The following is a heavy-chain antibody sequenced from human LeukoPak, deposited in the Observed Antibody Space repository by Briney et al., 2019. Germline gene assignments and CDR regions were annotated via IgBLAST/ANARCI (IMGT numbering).Heavy chain of an antibody. CDR3: AEEHSGRG. Sequence: GGSLRLSSVASGFTFSSYGMNWVRQAPGKGLEWVSSISSSGDYIYYADSGKGRFTISRDNAKNSLYLQMNSLRAEDTAVYYCAEEHSGRGWGQGTLVTVSS. J-gene: IGHJ4*02. CDR1: GFTFSSYG. CDR2: ISSSGDYI. D-gene: IGHD3-10*01. V-gene: IGHV3-21*01.